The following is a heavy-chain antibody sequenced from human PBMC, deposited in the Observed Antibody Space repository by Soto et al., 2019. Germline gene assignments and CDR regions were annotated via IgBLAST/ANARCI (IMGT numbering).Heavy chain of an antibody. CDR2: ISGSGGST. D-gene: IGHD3-3*01. J-gene: IGHJ6*02. V-gene: IGHV3-23*01. CDR1: GFTFSSYA. CDR3: AKDKRSITIFGVVNYGMDV. Sequence: PGGSLRLSCAASGFTFSSYAMSWVRQAPGKGLEWVSAISGSGGSTYYADSVKGRFTISRDNSKNTLYLQMNSLRAEDTAVYYCAKDKRSITIFGVVNYGMDVWGQGTTVTVSS.